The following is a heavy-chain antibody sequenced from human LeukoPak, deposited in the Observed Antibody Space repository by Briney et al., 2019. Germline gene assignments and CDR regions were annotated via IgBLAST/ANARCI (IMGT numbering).Heavy chain of an antibody. J-gene: IGHJ4*02. CDR1: GFTFNHYA. CDR3: AKGSYYDSSGSFYFDY. V-gene: IGHV3-23*01. Sequence: GGSLRLSCAASGFTFNHYAMNWVRQAPGKGLEWVSGISGSGDNTYYADSVKGRFAISRDNSKNTLYVQVNSLGTEDTAAYYCAKGSYYDSSGSFYFDYWGQGTLVTVSS. CDR2: ISGSGDNT. D-gene: IGHD3-22*01.